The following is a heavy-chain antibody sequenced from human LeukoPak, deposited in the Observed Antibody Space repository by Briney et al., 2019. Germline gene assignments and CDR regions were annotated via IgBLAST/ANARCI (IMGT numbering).Heavy chain of an antibody. CDR3: AGAPLYGMYV. CDR2: INPRCGST. J-gene: IGHJ6*01. V-gene: IGHV1-46*01. Sequence: ASVKVSLKASGYTFTSYHMHWLRQPPAQGLEWVGIINPRCGSTNYAHKFQGRVTMTRDTSTSTVYVERSSLRSEDTAVYDCAGAPLYGMYVWGQGTTVTVSS. CDR1: GYTFTSYH.